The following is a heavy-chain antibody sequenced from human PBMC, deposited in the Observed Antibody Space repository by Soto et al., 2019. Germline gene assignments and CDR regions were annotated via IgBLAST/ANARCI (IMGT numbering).Heavy chain of an antibody. Sequence: EVQLLESGGGLVQPGGSLRLSCVASGFTFSSYAMSWVRQAPGKGLEWVSATSNSAGSTYYPDSVKGRFTISRDNSKNTLYLQMNSLRAEDTAVYYCAKDRRVGRAPTRLYGDYGEFDYWGQGTLVTVSS. CDR2: TSNSAGST. CDR1: GFTFSSYA. CDR3: AKDRRVGRAPTRLYGDYGEFDY. J-gene: IGHJ4*02. D-gene: IGHD4-17*01. V-gene: IGHV3-23*01.